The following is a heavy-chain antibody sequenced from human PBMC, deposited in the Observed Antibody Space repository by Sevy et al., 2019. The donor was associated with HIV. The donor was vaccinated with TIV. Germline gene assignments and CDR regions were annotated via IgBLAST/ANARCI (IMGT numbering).Heavy chain of an antibody. J-gene: IGHJ3*02. CDR2: MNPNSGNT. CDR3: ARSRSSSWVDI. Sequence: ASVRVSGKASGYTFTSYDINWVRQATGQGLEWMGWMNPNSGNTGYAQKFQGRVTMTRNTSISTAYMELSSLRSEDTAVYYCARSRSSSWVDIWGQGTMVTVSS. V-gene: IGHV1-8*01. D-gene: IGHD6-13*01. CDR1: GYTFTSYD.